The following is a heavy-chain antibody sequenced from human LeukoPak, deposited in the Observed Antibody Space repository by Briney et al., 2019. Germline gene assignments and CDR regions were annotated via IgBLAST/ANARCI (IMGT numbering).Heavy chain of an antibody. V-gene: IGHV1-18*01. CDR3: ARLEDDSSGRDY. CDR1: GHTFTSYG. D-gene: IGHD3-22*01. Sequence: GASVKVSCKASGHTFTSYGISWVRQAPGQGLEWMGWISAYNGNTNYAQKLQGRVTMTTGTSTSTAYMELSSLRSEDTAVYYCARLEDDSSGRDYWGQGTLVTVSS. CDR2: ISAYNGNT. J-gene: IGHJ4*02.